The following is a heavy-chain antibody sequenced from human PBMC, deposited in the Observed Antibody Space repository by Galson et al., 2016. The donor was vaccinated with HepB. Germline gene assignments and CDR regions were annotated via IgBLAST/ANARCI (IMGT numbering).Heavy chain of an antibody. CDR3: ARGRYDILTLAN. D-gene: IGHD3-9*01. J-gene: IGHJ4*02. CDR1: GFIFSIYA. CDR2: IMHSGATT. V-gene: IGHV3-23*01. Sequence: SLRLSCAASGFIFSIYAMNWVRQAPGKGLEWVSTIMHSGATTYYADSVRGRFTVSRDNFRNTLYLQMNNLRAEDTAVYYCARGRYDILTLANWGQGTLVTVSS.